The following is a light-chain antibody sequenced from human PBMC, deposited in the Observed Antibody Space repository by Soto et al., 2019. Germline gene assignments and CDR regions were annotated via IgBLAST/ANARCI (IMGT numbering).Light chain of an antibody. J-gene: IGKJ5*01. Sequence: DIVMTQSPDSLAVSLGERATINCKSSQSVLYSSNNKNYLAWYQHKPGQAPRLLISGASRRATGIPDRFSGAGSGTDFTLTISRLEPEDFALYYCQQHDILPITFGQGTRLEI. CDR3: QQHDILPIT. CDR1: QSVLYSSNNKNY. V-gene: IGKV4-1*01. CDR2: GAS.